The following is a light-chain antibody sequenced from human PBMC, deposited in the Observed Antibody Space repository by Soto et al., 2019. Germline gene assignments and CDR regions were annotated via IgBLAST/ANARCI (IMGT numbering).Light chain of an antibody. CDR3: QQSYSTPPIT. V-gene: IGKV1-39*01. CDR2: AAS. J-gene: IGKJ5*01. Sequence: IPLTQSPSSLSASVGDRVTITCRASQSISSYLNWYQQKPGKAPKLLIYAASSLQSGVPSRFSGSGSGTDFTLTISSLQPEDFATYYCQQSYSTPPITFGQGTRLEIK. CDR1: QSISSY.